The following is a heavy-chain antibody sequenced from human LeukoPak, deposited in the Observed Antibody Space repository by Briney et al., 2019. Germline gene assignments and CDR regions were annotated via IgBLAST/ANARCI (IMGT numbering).Heavy chain of an antibody. D-gene: IGHD3-10*01. CDR3: ARVIYGSGSYQSFPPGIIYYYYYMDV. J-gene: IGHJ6*03. CDR1: GFTFSNYW. Sequence: PGGSLRLSCAASGFTFSNYWMHWVRQAPGKGLEWVSVIYSGGSTYYPDSVKGRFTISRDNSKNTLYLQMNSLRAEDTAVYYCARVIYGSGSYQSFPPGIIYYYYYMDVWGKGTTVTVSS. CDR2: IYSGGST. V-gene: IGHV3-53*01.